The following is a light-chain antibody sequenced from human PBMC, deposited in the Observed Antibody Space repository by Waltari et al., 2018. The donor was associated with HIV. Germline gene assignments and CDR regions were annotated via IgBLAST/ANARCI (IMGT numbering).Light chain of an antibody. CDR2: ADN. V-gene: IGLV6-57*01. CDR1: SGSIASNY. J-gene: IGLJ1*01. Sequence: NFMLTQPHSVSESPGKTVTISCTRSSGSIASNYIQWFQQRPGRTPTPVISADNQRPSGVPDRFSGSKSGTSASLAISGLQSEDEADYYCAAWDDSLKGYVFGPGTEVSVL. CDR3: AAWDDSLKGYV.